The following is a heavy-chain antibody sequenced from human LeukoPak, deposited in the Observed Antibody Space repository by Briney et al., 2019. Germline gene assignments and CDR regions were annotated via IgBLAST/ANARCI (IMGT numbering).Heavy chain of an antibody. Sequence: GGSLRLSCAASGFAFNHFGMHWVRQAPGKGLEYVAVISHDGSIKYYVDSVEGRFTISRDNSKNTLYLQMNSLRAEDTAVNYCAKGYYDSGPWGQGTLVTVSS. CDR1: GFAFNHFG. J-gene: IGHJ5*02. D-gene: IGHD3-22*01. CDR3: AKGYYDSGP. V-gene: IGHV3-30*18. CDR2: ISHDGSIK.